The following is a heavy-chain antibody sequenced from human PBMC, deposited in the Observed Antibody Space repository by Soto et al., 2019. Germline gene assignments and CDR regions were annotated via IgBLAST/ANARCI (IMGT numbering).Heavy chain of an antibody. D-gene: IGHD3-3*01. CDR2: INHSGST. CDR3: ARGRLLYTIFGVVTMLGNWFDP. V-gene: IGHV4-34*01. CDR1: GGSLSGYY. Sequence: SETLSLTCAVYGGSLSGYYWSWIRQPPGKGLEWIGEINHSGSTNYNPSLKSRVTISVDTSKNQFSLKLSSVTAADTAVYYCARGRLLYTIFGVVTMLGNWFDPWGQGTLVTVSS. J-gene: IGHJ5*02.